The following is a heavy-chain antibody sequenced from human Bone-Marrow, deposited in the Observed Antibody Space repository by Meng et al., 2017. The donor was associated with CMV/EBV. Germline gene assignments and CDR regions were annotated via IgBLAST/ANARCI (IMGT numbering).Heavy chain of an antibody. J-gene: IGHJ5*02. V-gene: IGHV4-59*01. Sequence: SETLSLTCTVSGGSISSYYWSWIRQPPGKGLEWIGYIYYSGSTNYNPSLKSRVTISVDTSKNQFSLKLSSVTAADTAVYYCARDRQRIEYYDFWSGYHPSWFDPWGQGNLVTVVS. CDR2: IYYSGST. CDR3: ARDRQRIEYYDFWSGYHPSWFDP. CDR1: GGSISSYY. D-gene: IGHD3-3*01.